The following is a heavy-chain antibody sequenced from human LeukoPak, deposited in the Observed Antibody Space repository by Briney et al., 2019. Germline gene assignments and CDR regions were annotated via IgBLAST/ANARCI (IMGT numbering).Heavy chain of an antibody. CDR1: GGSISSYY. Sequence: PSETLSLTCTVSGGSISSYYWSWIRQPPGRGLEWIGYIYYSGSTNYNPSLKSRITISIDTSKNQFSLKLSSVTAADTAVYYCAIGPKVADTRTGLDYRGQGTLVTVSS. D-gene: IGHD6-19*01. V-gene: IGHV4-59*01. J-gene: IGHJ4*02. CDR3: AIGPKVADTRTGLDY. CDR2: IYYSGST.